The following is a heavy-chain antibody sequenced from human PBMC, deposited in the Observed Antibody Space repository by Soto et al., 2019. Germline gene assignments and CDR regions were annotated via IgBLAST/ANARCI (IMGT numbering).Heavy chain of an antibody. V-gene: IGHV3-30*03. J-gene: IGHJ6*02. CDR2: ITYDGSNA. CDR1: GFIFSSYG. D-gene: IGHD2-2*01. Sequence: QVQLVESGGGVVQPGRSLRLSCEASGFIFSSYGMHWVRQAPGKGLELVALITYDGSNADYADSVKGRFTISRDDSENTLYLQMNSLRSEDTALYYCARDRGYQLRLDYGMDVWGQGTTVTVSS. CDR3: ARDRGYQLRLDYGMDV.